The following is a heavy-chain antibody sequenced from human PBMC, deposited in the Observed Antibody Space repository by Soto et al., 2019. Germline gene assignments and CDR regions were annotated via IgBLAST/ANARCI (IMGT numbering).Heavy chain of an antibody. CDR1: GFTFSSYA. J-gene: IGHJ4*02. D-gene: IGHD6-25*01. CDR2: ISGSGGNT. CDR3: AKGSASGSPYYFDF. V-gene: IGHV3-23*01. Sequence: GGSLRLSCAASGFTFSSYAMSWVRQAPWKGLEWVSAISGSGGNTYYADSVRGRFTISRDNSKNTLYLQMNSLRADDTAVYYCAKGSASGSPYYFDFWGQGALVTVST.